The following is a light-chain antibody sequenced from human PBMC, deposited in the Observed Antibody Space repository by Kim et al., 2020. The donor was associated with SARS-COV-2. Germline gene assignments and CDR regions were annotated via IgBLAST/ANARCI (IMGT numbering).Light chain of an antibody. Sequence: DVVMTQSPLSLSVTLGQPASISCRSSQSLVKSDGETYLNWFQQRPGQSPRRLIYKVSNRDSGVPDRFSGSGSGTDFTLKIIRVEAEDVGFYFCMQGTHWPLSLGGGTKLEI. CDR1: QSLVKSDGETY. CDR3: MQGTHWPLS. V-gene: IGKV2-30*01. J-gene: IGKJ4*01. CDR2: KVS.